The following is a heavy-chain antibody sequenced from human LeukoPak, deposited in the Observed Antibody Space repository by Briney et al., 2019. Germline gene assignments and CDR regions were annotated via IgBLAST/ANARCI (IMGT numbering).Heavy chain of an antibody. Sequence: GASVKVSCKASGYTFTSYYMHWVRQAPGQGLEWMGIINPSGGSTSYAQKFQGRVTTTRDTSTSTVYMELSSLRSEDTAVYYCARRPYYYGSGSWGFDYWGQGTLVTVSS. J-gene: IGHJ4*02. CDR3: ARRPYYYGSGSWGFDY. V-gene: IGHV1-46*01. CDR1: GYTFTSYY. CDR2: INPSGGST. D-gene: IGHD3-10*01.